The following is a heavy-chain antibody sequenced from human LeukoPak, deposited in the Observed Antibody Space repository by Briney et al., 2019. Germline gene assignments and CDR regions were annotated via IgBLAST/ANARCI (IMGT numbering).Heavy chain of an antibody. CDR3: AKDFTVGYYYDSSGLNFDY. J-gene: IGHJ4*02. Sequence: GGSLRLSCAASGFTFSSYGTHWVRQAPGKGLEWVAVIWYDGSNKYYADSVKGRFTISRDNSKDTLYLQMNSLRAEDTAVYYCAKDFTVGYYYDSSGLNFDYWGQGTLVTVSS. CDR1: GFTFSSYG. V-gene: IGHV3-33*06. CDR2: IWYDGSNK. D-gene: IGHD3-22*01.